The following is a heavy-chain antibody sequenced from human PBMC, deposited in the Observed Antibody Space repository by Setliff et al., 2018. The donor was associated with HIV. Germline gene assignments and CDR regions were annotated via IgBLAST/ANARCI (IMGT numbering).Heavy chain of an antibody. CDR2: ISGSGGST. CDR1: GFTFSNYY. CDR3: AAQGGFLDWFPLVH. J-gene: IGHJ4*02. Sequence: LRLSCAASGFTFSNYYMTWIRQAPGKGLEWVSAISGSGGSTYYADSVKGRFTISRDNSKNTLYLQMNSLRAEDTAVYYRAAQGGFLDWFPLVHWGQGTLVTVSS. D-gene: IGHD3-3*01. V-gene: IGHV3-23*01.